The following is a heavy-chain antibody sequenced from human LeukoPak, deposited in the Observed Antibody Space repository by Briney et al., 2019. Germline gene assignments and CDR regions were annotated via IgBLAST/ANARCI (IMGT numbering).Heavy chain of an antibody. CDR1: GDSVSSNSAA. J-gene: IGHJ3*02. Sequence: SQTLSLTCAISGDSVSSNSAAWDWIRQSPSRGLEWLGRTYYRSKWYNDYAVSVKSRITINPDTSKNQFSLQVNSVTPEDTAVYYCARDGYLWGFGAFDIWGQGTMVTVSS. CDR3: ARDGYLWGFGAFDI. D-gene: IGHD7-27*01. CDR2: TYYRSKWYN. V-gene: IGHV6-1*01.